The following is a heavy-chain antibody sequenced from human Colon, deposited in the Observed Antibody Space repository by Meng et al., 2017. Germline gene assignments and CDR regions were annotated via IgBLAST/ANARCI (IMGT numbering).Heavy chain of an antibody. D-gene: IGHD3-10*01. Sequence: RWVAGLSRTAETLSLTCAVYGGSFSGYSWSWIRQPPGKGLEWIGEINHTGNTSYNPSLKSRLTISVDTSKNQFSLNLSSVTAADTALYYCVRDPSNRGAFFDPWGQGTLVTVSS. J-gene: IGHJ5*02. CDR2: INHTGNT. CDR1: GGSFSGYS. V-gene: IGHV4-34*01. CDR3: VRDPSNRGAFFDP.